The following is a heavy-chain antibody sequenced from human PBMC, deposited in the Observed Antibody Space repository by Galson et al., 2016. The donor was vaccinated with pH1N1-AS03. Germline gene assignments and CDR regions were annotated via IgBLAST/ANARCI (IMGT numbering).Heavy chain of an antibody. CDR3: ARNWNYFNL. Sequence: SLRLSCAASGFTFDYFYMSWIRQAPGKGLEWISFISTAGITTHYADSVKGRFTISRDNANNALYLEMTSLRPEDTALYYCARNWNYFNLWGQGVLVNVSS. CDR1: GFTFDYFY. CDR2: ISTAGITT. V-gene: IGHV3-11*01. D-gene: IGHD1-1*01. J-gene: IGHJ4*02.